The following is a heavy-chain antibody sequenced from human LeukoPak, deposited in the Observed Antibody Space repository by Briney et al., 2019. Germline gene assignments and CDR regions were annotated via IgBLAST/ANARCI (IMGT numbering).Heavy chain of an antibody. CDR2: ISSGSTI. J-gene: IGHJ4*01. V-gene: IGHV3-48*03. Sequence: GSLRLSCAASGFTFSSYEMNWVRQAPGKGLEWVSYISSGSTIYDADSVKGRFTISRDNAKNSLYLQMNSLRAEDTAVYYCARESIAVAGAPFDFWGQGTLVTVSS. CDR3: ARESIAVAGAPFDF. CDR1: GFTFSSYE. D-gene: IGHD6-19*01.